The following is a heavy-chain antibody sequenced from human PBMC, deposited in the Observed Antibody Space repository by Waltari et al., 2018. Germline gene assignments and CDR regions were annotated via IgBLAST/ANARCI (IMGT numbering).Heavy chain of an antibody. V-gene: IGHV4-38-2*01. D-gene: IGHD6-13*01. CDR2: IYHSGRT. Sequence: QVQLQESGPGLVKPSETLSLTCAVSGYSISSGYYWGWIRQPPGKGLEWIGSIYHSGRTYTNPSLKSRVTISVDTSKNQFSLKLSSVTAADTAVYYCARLDIAAYFDYWGQGTLVTVSS. CDR1: GYSISSGYY. CDR3: ARLDIAAYFDY. J-gene: IGHJ4*02.